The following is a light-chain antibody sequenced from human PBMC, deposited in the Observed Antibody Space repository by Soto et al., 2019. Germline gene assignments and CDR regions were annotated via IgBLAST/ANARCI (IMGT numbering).Light chain of an antibody. CDR3: QQYNSYAIT. CDR2: KAS. Sequence: DIQMTQSPSTLSASVGDRVTITCRASQSISSWLAWYQQKPGKARKLLIYKASSLESGVPSMFSGSGCGTEFNLTICSLQPDDFATYYCQQYNSYAITFGQGTRLEIK. V-gene: IGKV1-5*03. CDR1: QSISSW. J-gene: IGKJ5*01.